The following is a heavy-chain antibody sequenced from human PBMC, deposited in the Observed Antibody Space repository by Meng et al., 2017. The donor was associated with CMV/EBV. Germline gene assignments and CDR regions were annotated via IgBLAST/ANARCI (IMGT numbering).Heavy chain of an antibody. CDR3: ARENYYYGMDV. Sequence: GESLKISCAASGFIFSSYTMNWVRQAPGKGLEWVSSISSSSSYISYADSVKGRFTISRDNAKNSLYLQMNSLRAEDTAVYYCARENYYYGMDVWGQGTTVTVSS. CDR2: ISSSSSYI. CDR1: GFIFSSYT. V-gene: IGHV3-21*04. J-gene: IGHJ6*02.